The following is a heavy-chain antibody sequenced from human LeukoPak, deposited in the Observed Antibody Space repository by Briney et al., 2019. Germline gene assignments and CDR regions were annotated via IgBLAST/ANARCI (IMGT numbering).Heavy chain of an antibody. Sequence: PGRSLRLSCAASAFTFTSYGMHWVRPPPGEGLGWVAVISHDGSNKYDADAVKGRVTISRDNSKNTLYLQMNSLRAEDTAVYYCARSAYYYDSRGYHNYYYYGMDVWGQGTTVTVSS. CDR2: ISHDGSNK. V-gene: IGHV3-30*03. D-gene: IGHD3-22*01. J-gene: IGHJ6*02. CDR3: ARSAYYYDSRGYHNYYYYGMDV. CDR1: AFTFTSYG.